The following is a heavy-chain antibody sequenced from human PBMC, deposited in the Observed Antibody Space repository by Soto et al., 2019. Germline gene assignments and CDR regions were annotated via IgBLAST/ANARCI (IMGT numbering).Heavy chain of an antibody. CDR2: IWHDGVNK. D-gene: IGHD5-12*01. CDR3: ARDQAEIVAAPIDNNGLANWFAS. V-gene: IGHV3-33*01. Sequence: QVQLVESGGGVVQPGRSLRLSCAASGFTFSNYGMHWVRQAPGKGLEWLAAIWHDGVNKHYADSVKGRFSTSRDNSKNTVYLKMNSLRAEDTVVYYCARDQAEIVAAPIDNNGLANWFASWGQGTLVTVSS. CDR1: GFTFSNYG. J-gene: IGHJ5*01.